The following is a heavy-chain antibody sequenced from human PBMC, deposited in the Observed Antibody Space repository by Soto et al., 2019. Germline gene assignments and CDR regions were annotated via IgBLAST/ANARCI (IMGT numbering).Heavy chain of an antibody. CDR1: GYSFTSYW. J-gene: IGHJ3*02. CDR2: IYPGDSDT. Sequence: GESLKISCKGSGYSFTSYWIGWVRQMPGKGLEWMGIIYPGDSDTRYSPSFQGQVTISADKSISTAYLRWSSLKASDTAMYYCARGGGVGATGDHAFDIWGQGTMVTVSS. CDR3: ARGGGVGATGDHAFDI. V-gene: IGHV5-51*01. D-gene: IGHD1-26*01.